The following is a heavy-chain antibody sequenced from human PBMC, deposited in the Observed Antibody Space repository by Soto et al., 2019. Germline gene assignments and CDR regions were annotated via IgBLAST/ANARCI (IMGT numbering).Heavy chain of an antibody. CDR1: GYSFTSYW. Sequence: PGESLKISCKGSGYSFTSYWISWVRQMPGKGLEWMGRIDPTDSYTNYSPSFQGHVTISADKSIGTAYMQWSSLKASDTAMYYCAIYCSSTSGPRGDYYYYGMDVWGQGATVTVSS. J-gene: IGHJ6*02. CDR2: IDPTDSYT. CDR3: AIYCSSTSGPRGDYYYYGMDV. D-gene: IGHD2-2*01. V-gene: IGHV5-10-1*01.